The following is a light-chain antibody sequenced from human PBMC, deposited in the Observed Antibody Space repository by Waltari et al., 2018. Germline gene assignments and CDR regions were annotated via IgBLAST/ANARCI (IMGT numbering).Light chain of an antibody. CDR2: SNN. J-gene: IGLJ2*01. CDR3: AAWDDSLKGVV. CDR1: PSTIRRNT. Sequence: QSVLTQQPSASGTPGQKITIPCSVIPSTIRRNTVDWYQQHPGTAPKLLMYSNNLRPSGVPERFYGSKSGSSASLAIFGLQSEDDADYYCAAWDDSLKGVVFGGGTKVTVL. V-gene: IGLV1-44*01.